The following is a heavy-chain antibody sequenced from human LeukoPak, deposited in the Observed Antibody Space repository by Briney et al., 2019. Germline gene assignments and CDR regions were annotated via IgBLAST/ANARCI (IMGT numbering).Heavy chain of an antibody. V-gene: IGHV4-34*01. J-gene: IGHJ6*02. CDR2: VNHSGST. CDR3: AIRVVRVNGMGV. D-gene: IGHD2-21*01. Sequence: SETLSLTCAAYGGSFSDYYWSWIRQPPGKGLEWIGEVNHSGSTNYNPSLKSRVTISVDTSKNQFSLKLSSVTAADTAVYYCAIRVVRVNGMGVWGQGTTVTVSS. CDR1: GGSFSDYY.